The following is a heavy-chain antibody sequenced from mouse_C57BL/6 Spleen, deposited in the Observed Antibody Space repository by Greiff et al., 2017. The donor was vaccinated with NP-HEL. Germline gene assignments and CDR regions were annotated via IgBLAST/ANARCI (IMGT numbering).Heavy chain of an antibody. Sequence: VQLQQSGPELVKPGASVKISCKASGYTFTDYYMNWVKQSHGKSLEWIGDINPNNGGTSYNQKFKGKATLTVDKSSSTAYMELRSLTSEDSAVYYCASLTGALDYWGQGTTLTVSS. CDR1: GYTFTDYY. J-gene: IGHJ2*01. CDR3: ASLTGALDY. V-gene: IGHV1-26*01. D-gene: IGHD4-1*01. CDR2: INPNNGGT.